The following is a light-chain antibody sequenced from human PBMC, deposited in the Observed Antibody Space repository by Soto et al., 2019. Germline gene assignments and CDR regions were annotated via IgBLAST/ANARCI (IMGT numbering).Light chain of an antibody. CDR1: QSVTSDY. V-gene: IGKV3-20*01. J-gene: IGKJ4*01. CDR3: HQYGISP. CDR2: GAS. Sequence: EIVLTQSPGTLSLSPGERATLSCRASQSVTSDYLSWYQQKPGQAPRLLIYGASRRATGIPDRFSGSGSGTEFSLTISRLEPEDFAVYYCHQYGISPFGGGTKVDI.